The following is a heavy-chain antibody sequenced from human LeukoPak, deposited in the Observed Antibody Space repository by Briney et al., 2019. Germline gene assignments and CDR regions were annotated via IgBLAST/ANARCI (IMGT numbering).Heavy chain of an antibody. D-gene: IGHD3-10*01. Sequence: GGSLRLSCAVSGFLFSHYTMAWVRQGPGKGLEWVSSINGSGDATLYADSVMGRFTISRDNAKNTVSLQMNNLRAEDTAVYYCAKSDCGSDGCKLLNYWGQGTLVIASS. CDR2: INGSGDAT. CDR1: GFLFSHYT. V-gene: IGHV3-23*01. CDR3: AKSDCGSDGCKLLNY. J-gene: IGHJ4*02.